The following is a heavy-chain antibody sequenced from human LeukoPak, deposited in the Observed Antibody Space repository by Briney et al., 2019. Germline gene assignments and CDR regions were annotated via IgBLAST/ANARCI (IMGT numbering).Heavy chain of an antibody. CDR3: AREGYATRVTTKLYFYGMDV. Sequence: GGSLRLSCAASGFTFSSYDMNWVRQAPGKGLEWVSYITSSGSTIYYADSVKGRFTISRDNARKSLYLQMNSLRAEDTAVYYCAREGYATRVTTKLYFYGMDVWGQGTTVTVSS. V-gene: IGHV3-48*03. CDR1: GFTFSSYD. CDR2: ITSSGSTI. J-gene: IGHJ6*02. D-gene: IGHD4-17*01.